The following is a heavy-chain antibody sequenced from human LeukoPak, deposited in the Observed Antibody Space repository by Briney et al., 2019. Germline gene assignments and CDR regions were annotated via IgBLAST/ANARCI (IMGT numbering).Heavy chain of an antibody. D-gene: IGHD2-15*01. CDR1: GGSFSGYY. V-gene: IGHV4-34*01. CDR2: INHSGST. CDR3: ARGRRGGYCSGGSCYSGGSGDY. J-gene: IGHJ4*02. Sequence: SETLSLTCAVYGGSFSGYYWSWIRQPPGKGLEWIGEINHSGSTNYNPSLKSRVTISVDTSKNQFSLQLISVAAADTAVYYCARGRRGGYCSGGSCYSGGSGDYWGQGTLVTVSS.